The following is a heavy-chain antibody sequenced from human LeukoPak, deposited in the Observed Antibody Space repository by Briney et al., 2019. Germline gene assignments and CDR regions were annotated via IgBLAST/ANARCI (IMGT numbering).Heavy chain of an antibody. CDR1: GFSLTNGKMG. CDR2: IFPDDEK. J-gene: IGHJ4*02. CDR3: ARPADNSGWNDFNF. V-gene: IGHV2-26*02. Sequence: ESGPVLVKPTETLTLTCTVSGFSLTNGKMGVSWIRQPPGKALEWLAHIFPDDEKLYTTSLKSRLTISKDTSKSQVVLTMTSMDPVDTATYYCARPADNSGWNDFNFWGQGILVTVSS. D-gene: IGHD6-19*01.